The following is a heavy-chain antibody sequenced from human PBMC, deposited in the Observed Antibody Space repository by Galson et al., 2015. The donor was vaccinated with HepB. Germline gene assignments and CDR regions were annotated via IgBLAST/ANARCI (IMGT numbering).Heavy chain of an antibody. CDR2: ISWAGGST. CDR3: AKDITIFGVVRSRGRDV. D-gene: IGHD3-3*01. J-gene: IGHJ6*02. CDR1: GFTFDDYT. Sequence: SLRLSCAASGFTFDDYTMHWVRQAPGKGLKWVSLISWAGGSTYYADSVKGRFTISRDNSKNSLYLQMNSLRTEDTALYYCAKDITIFGVVRSRGRDVWGQGTTVTVSS. V-gene: IGHV3-43*01.